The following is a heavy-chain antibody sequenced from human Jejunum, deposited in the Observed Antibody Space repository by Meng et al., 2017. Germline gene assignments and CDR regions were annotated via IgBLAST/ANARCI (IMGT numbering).Heavy chain of an antibody. CDR3: ARGGYYSFDY. CDR1: GASISRTNW. V-gene: IGHV4-4*02. Sequence: QGRLQQSGPRLVKPSGTLSLPCVGSGASISRTNWWSWVRQPPGKGLEWIGKIDPSESTHYNPSLKGRVTISVDKSKNQFSLKLTSVTAADTAVYYCARGGYYSFDYWGQGTLVTVSS. CDR2: IDPSEST. J-gene: IGHJ4*02. D-gene: IGHD5-18*01.